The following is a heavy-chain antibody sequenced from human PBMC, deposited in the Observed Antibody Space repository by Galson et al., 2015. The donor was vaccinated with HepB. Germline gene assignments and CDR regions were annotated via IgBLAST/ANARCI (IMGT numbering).Heavy chain of an antibody. Sequence: SVKVSCKVSGYTLTEFSMHWVRQAPGKGLEWMGGFDPEDGETIYAQKFQGRVTMTEDTSTDTAYMELSNLRSEDTAVYYRATDGRHGGEYFQHWGQGTLVTVSS. J-gene: IGHJ1*01. CDR3: ATDGRHGGEYFQH. CDR2: FDPEDGET. CDR1: GYTLTEFS. D-gene: IGHD3-16*01. V-gene: IGHV1-24*01.